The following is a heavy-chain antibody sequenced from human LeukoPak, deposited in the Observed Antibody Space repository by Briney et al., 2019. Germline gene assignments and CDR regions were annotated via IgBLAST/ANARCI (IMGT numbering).Heavy chain of an antibody. CDR2: IYYSGST. Sequence: SQTLSLTCTVSGGSISSGGYYWSWIRQHPGKGLEWIGYIYYSGSTNYNPSLKSRVTISVDTSKNQFSLKLSSVTAADAAVYYCARGARGSYSYWGQGTLVTVPS. CDR3: ARGARGSYSY. CDR1: GGSISSGGYY. J-gene: IGHJ4*02. V-gene: IGHV4-31*03. D-gene: IGHD1-26*01.